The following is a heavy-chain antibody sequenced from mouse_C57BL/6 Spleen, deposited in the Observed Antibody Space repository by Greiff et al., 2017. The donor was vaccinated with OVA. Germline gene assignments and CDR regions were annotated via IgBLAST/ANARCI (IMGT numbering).Heavy chain of an antibody. J-gene: IGHJ4*01. CDR1: GFTFSSYA. CDR2: ISDGGSYT. D-gene: IGHD2-1*01. Sequence: EVQLQESGGGLVKPGGSLKLSCAASGFTFSSYAMSWVRQTPEKRLEWVATISDGGSYTYYPDNVKGRFTISRDNAKNNLYLQMSHLKSEDTAVDYGARDHYGKKDYAGDYWGQGTSVTVSS. CDR3: ARDHYGKKDYAGDY. V-gene: IGHV5-4*01.